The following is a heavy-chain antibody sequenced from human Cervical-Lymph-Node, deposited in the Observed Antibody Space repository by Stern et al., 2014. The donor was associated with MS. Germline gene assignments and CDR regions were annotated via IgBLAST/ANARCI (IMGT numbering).Heavy chain of an antibody. CDR3: ARGMGASDH. CDR1: GYTFPSFG. D-gene: IGHD1-26*01. J-gene: IGHJ5*02. V-gene: IGHV1-18*01. CDR2: ISADNSSI. Sequence: HVQLVPSGAEVNKPGASVKVSCTASGYTFPSFGITWVRQAPGQGLELMGWISADNSSINSAQKFLGSLTMTTNTTTSTAYMELGNLTSDDTAVYYCARGMGASDHWGQGTLITVSS.